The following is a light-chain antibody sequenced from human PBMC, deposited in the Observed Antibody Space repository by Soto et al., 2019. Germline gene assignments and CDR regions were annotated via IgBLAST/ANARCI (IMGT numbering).Light chain of an antibody. CDR3: RQSGRSGT. CDR2: GAS. CDR1: QSVNTNF. J-gene: IGKJ1*01. V-gene: IGKV3-20*01. Sequence: LVSQSPGTLSFSPGQGVPLSCRASQSVNTNFLSWHQQTPGPPPSLLIYGASNRATGLPDRFSGSGSGTDFPLTISRQAHEDFAVYYSRQSGRSGTFGQGTKVDIK.